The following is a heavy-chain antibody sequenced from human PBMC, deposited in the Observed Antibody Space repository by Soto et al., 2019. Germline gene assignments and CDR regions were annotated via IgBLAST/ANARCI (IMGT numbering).Heavy chain of an antibody. V-gene: IGHV4-34*01. J-gene: IGHJ4*02. CDR2: INHSGST. Sequence: QVQLQQWGAGLLKPSETLSLTCAVYGGSFSGYYWSWIRQPPGKGLEWIGEINHSGSTNYNPSLKSRVPISVDTSKNQFSLKLSSVTAAHTAVYYCARGPALVGATHHFDYWGQGTLVTVSS. CDR3: ARGPALVGATHHFDY. D-gene: IGHD1-26*01. CDR1: GGSFSGYY.